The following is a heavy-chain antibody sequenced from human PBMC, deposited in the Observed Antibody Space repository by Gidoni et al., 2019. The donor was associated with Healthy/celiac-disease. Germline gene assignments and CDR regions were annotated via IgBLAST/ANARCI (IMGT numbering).Heavy chain of an antibody. J-gene: IGHJ4*02. Sequence: QVQLVQSGAEVKKPGASAKVSCKASGYTFTSYAMHWVRQAPGQRLEWMGWINAGNGNTKYSQKFQGRVTITRDTSASTAYMELSSLRSEDTAVYYCARVRDGYNYSFDYWGQGTLVTVSS. CDR3: ARVRDGYNYSFDY. CDR1: GYTFTSYA. D-gene: IGHD5-12*01. CDR2: INAGNGNT. V-gene: IGHV1-3*01.